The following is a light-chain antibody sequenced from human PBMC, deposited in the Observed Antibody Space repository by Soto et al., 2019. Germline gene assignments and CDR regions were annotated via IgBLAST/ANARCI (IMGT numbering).Light chain of an antibody. CDR2: EVT. Sequence: QSVLTQPASVSGSPGQSITISCTGTSGDIGSYNRVSWYQQHPGKAPKLIIYEVTDRPSGGSNRFSGTKSGNTASLTISGLLAEDEAEYYCSSYPNINSRACVFGTGTKLTVL. CDR3: SSYPNINSRACV. CDR1: SGDIGSYNR. V-gene: IGLV2-14*01. J-gene: IGLJ1*01.